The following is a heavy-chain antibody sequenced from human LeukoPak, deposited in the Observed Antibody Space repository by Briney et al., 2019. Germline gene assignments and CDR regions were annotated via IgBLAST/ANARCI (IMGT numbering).Heavy chain of an antibody. J-gene: IGHJ4*02. CDR2: ISWNSGSI. CDR3: ANRDY. Sequence: GGSLRLSCAASGFTFDDYAMHWVRQAPGKGLEWVSGISWNSGSIGYADSVKGRFTISRDNAKNSLYLQMNSLRAEGTALYYCANRDYWGQGTLVTVSS. V-gene: IGHV3-9*01. CDR1: GFTFDDYA.